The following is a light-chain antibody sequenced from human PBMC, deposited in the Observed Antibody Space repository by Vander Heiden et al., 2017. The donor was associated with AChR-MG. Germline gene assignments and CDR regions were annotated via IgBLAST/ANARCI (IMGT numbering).Light chain of an antibody. CDR1: SLRYFY. CDR3: NSRDINGNVV. J-gene: IGLJ2*01. CDR2: GQN. V-gene: IGLV3-19*01. Sequence: SSELTQDPAVSVPFGHTVSITCQGDSLRYFYAAWYRQRARQAPLLVISGQNIQPAGIPDRFSGSKSGDTASLTITGAQAEDDTDYYCNSRDINGNVVFGGGTKLTVL.